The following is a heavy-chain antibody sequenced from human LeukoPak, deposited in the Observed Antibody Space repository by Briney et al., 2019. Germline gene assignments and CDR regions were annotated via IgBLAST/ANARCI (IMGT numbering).Heavy chain of an antibody. CDR3: ARRGVVIRVILVGFHKEAYYFDS. J-gene: IGHJ4*02. CDR1: GITLSNYG. D-gene: IGHD3-10*01. CDR2: LTGSGGGT. V-gene: IGHV3-23*01. Sequence: GGSLRLPCAVSGITLSNYGMSWVRQAPGKGLEWVAGLTGSGGGTNYADSVKGRFTISRDNAMNTLYLQMNSVRAEDTAVYFCARRGVVIRVILVGFHKEAYYFDSWGQGALVTVSS.